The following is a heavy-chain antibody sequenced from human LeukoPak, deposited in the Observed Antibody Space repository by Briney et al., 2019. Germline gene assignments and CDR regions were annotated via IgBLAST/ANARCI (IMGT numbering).Heavy chain of an antibody. Sequence: GASVKVSCKASGYTFTSYGISWVRQAPGQGLEWMGWISAYNGNTNYAQKLQGRVTMTTDTSTSTAYMELRSLRSDDTAVYYCAREIMGMGWFGTNWFDPWGQGTLVTVSS. D-gene: IGHD3-10*01. J-gene: IGHJ5*02. CDR2: ISAYNGNT. CDR1: GYTFTSYG. CDR3: AREIMGMGWFGTNWFDP. V-gene: IGHV1-18*01.